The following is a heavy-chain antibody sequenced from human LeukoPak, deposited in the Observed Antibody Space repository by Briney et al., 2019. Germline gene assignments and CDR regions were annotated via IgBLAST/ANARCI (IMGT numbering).Heavy chain of an antibody. D-gene: IGHD3-3*01. CDR3: ARMPWSGRDNWFDP. Sequence: PSETLSLTCTVSGASISSCSYYWGWIRQPPGKGLEWIGSINHGGNTYYNPSLKSRVTISVDTSKNQFSLKRSSVTVADTAVYYCARMPWSGRDNWFDPWGQGTLVSVSS. CDR2: INHGGNT. V-gene: IGHV4-39*01. CDR1: GASISSCSYY. J-gene: IGHJ5*02.